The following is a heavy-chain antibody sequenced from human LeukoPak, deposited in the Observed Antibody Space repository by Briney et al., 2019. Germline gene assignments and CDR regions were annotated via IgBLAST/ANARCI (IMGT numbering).Heavy chain of an antibody. D-gene: IGHD6-19*01. J-gene: IGHJ3*02. CDR3: VKVPRSGCCAFDI. CDR1: GFTFAGYG. CDR2: IIYDGSNK. V-gene: IGHV3-30*18. Sequence: GGSLRLSCTASGFTFAGYGMHWVRQAPGKGLEWVALIIYDGSNKYHVDSVKGRFTVPRDNSKNTLYLQMNSLRAEDTAVYYCVKVPRSGCCAFDIWGLGTMVTVSS.